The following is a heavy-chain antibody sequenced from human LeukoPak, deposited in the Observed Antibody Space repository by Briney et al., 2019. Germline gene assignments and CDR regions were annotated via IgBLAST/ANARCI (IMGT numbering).Heavy chain of an antibody. J-gene: IGHJ3*02. D-gene: IGHD5-18*01. CDR1: GGSFSGYY. CDR3: ARAISPESWVQLSDAFDT. Sequence: SETLSLTCAVYGGSFSGYYWSWIRQPPGKGLEWIGEINHSGSTNYNPSLKSRVTISVDTSKNQFSLKLSSVTAADTAVYYCARAISPESWVQLSDAFDTWGQGTMVTVSS. CDR2: INHSGST. V-gene: IGHV4-34*01.